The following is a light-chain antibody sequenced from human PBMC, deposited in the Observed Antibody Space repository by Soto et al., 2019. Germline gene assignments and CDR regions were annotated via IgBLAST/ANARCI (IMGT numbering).Light chain of an antibody. Sequence: QSALTQPASVSGSPRQSITVSCTGTSSDVGGYNFVSWYQQLPGKAPELIIYDVTNRPSGVSTRFSGSKSGNTASLTISGLQAEDEADYYCCSYTSRATYVFGTGTKLTVL. CDR2: DVT. V-gene: IGLV2-14*01. CDR1: SSDVGGYNF. J-gene: IGLJ1*01. CDR3: CSYTSRATYV.